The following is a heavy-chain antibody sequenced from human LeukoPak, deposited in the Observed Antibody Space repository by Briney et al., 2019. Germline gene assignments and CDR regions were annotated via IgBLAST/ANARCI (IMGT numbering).Heavy chain of an antibody. CDR1: GGSISSGGYY. J-gene: IGHJ6*02. V-gene: IGHV4-31*11. D-gene: IGHD1-26*01. Sequence: SETLSLTCAVSGGSISSGGYYWSWIRQHPGKGLEWIGYIYYSGSTYYNPSLKSRVTISVDTSKNQFSLKLSSVTAADTAVYYCARDTGSYSFSGMDVWGQGTTVTVSS. CDR2: IYYSGST. CDR3: ARDTGSYSFSGMDV.